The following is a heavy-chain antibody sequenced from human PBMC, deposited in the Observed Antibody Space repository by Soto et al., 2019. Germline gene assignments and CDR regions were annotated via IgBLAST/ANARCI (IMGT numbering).Heavy chain of an antibody. CDR1: VFSLSDGGVG. CDR3: AHFVKNWFDP. J-gene: IGHJ5*02. CDR2: IFWDDDH. Sequence: QITLKESGPTVVKPTQTLTLTCSFSVFSLSDGGVGVGWIRQPPGKALEWLALIFWDDDHRYSPSLHSRLTVTKDTSKNQVVLTMTNMDPVDTATYYCAHFVKNWFDPWGQGARVTVSS. V-gene: IGHV2-5*02.